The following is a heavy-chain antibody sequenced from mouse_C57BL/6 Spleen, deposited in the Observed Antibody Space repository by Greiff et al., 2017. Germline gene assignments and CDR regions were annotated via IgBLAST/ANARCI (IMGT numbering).Heavy chain of an antibody. CDR2: INPNNGGT. D-gene: IGHD2-4*01. V-gene: IGHV1-26*01. J-gene: IGHJ2*01. Sequence: EVQLQQSGPELVKPGASVKISCKASGYTFTDYYMNWVKQSHGKSLEWIGDINPNNGGTSYNQKFKGKATLTVAKSSRTAYMELRSLTSEDSAVYSCARNDPYYDYDVDYWGQGTTLTVSS. CDR3: ARNDPYYDYDVDY. CDR1: GYTFTDYY.